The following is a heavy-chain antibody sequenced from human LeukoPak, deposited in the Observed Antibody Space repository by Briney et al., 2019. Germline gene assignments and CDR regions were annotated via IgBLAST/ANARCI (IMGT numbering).Heavy chain of an antibody. CDR1: GGSFSGYY. CDR2: INHSGST. CDR3: ARGRGGITMVRGVIPGDY. D-gene: IGHD3-10*01. V-gene: IGHV4-34*01. Sequence: SETLSLTCAVYGGSFSGYYWSRIRQPPGKGLEWIGEINHSGSTNYNPSLKSRVTISVDTSKNQFSLKLSSVTAADTAVYYCARGRGGITMVRGVIPGDYWGQGTLVTVSS. J-gene: IGHJ4*02.